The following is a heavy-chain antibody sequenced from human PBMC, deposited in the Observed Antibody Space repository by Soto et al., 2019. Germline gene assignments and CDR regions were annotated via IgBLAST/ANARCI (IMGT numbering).Heavy chain of an antibody. Sequence: QVQLVQSGAEVKKPGASVKVSCKASGYTFPNYGISWVRQAPGQGLEWMGWISAYNGNTNYAQKLQGRVTMTTDTSTYTANMEPGSRRSDDTAVYYCARDWGNCTGGSCNSDYYYYYGMDVWGQGATVTVSS. CDR3: ARDWGNCTGGSCNSDYYYYYGMDV. CDR2: ISAYNGNT. V-gene: IGHV1-18*01. D-gene: IGHD2-15*01. CDR1: GYTFPNYG. J-gene: IGHJ6*02.